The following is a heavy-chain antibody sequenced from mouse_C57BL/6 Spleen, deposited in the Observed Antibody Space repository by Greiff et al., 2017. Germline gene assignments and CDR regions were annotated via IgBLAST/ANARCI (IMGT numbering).Heavy chain of an antibody. D-gene: IGHD4-1*01. J-gene: IGHJ2*01. CDR1: GFTFSSYG. CDR2: ISSGGSYT. CDR3: ARRNWRICDD. Sequence: EVKVVESGGDLVKPGGSLKLSCAASGFTFSSYGMSWVRQTPDKRLEWVATISSGGSYTYYPDSVKGRFTISRDNAKKNLYLQMSILKSEDTAMYDCARRNWRICDDGGQGTTLTVSS. V-gene: IGHV5-6*02.